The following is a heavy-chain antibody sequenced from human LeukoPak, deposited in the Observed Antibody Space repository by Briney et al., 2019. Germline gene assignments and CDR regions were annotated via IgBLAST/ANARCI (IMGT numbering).Heavy chain of an antibody. CDR2: ITGSGGTT. V-gene: IGHV3-23*01. J-gene: IGHJ4*02. CDR1: GFTFSNYA. Sequence: GGSLRLSCASSGFTFSNYAMSWVRQAPGRGLEWVSTITGSGGTTYYADSVKGRFTTSRDNSKNTLYLQMNSLRAEDTAVYYCAKIRQGSWPYWGQGTLVTVSS. CDR3: AKIRQGSWPY. D-gene: IGHD3-10*01.